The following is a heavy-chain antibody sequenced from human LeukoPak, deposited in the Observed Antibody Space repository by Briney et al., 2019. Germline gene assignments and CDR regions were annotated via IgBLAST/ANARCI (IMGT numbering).Heavy chain of an antibody. CDR1: GYTFTSYY. Sequence: GASVKVSCKASGYTFTSYYMHWVRQAPGQGLEWMGIINHSGGSTSYAQKFQGRVTMTRDTSTSTVYMELSSLRSEDTAVYYCARSLLKWELLLPGGGSWFDPWGQGTLVTVSS. CDR3: ARSLLKWELLLPGGGSWFDP. V-gene: IGHV1-46*01. CDR2: INHSGGST. J-gene: IGHJ5*02. D-gene: IGHD1-26*01.